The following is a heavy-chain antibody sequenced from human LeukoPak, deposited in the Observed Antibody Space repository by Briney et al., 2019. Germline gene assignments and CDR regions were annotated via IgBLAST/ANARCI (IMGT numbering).Heavy chain of an antibody. CDR2: INSDGSST. D-gene: IGHD4-17*01. V-gene: IGHV3-74*01. CDR1: GFTFSSYW. CDR3: ARDDGDYGAFDI. J-gene: IGHJ3*02. Sequence: PGGSLRLSCAASGFTFSSYWVHWVRQAPGKGLVWVSRINSDGSSTSYADSVKGRFTISRDNAKNTLYLQMNSLRAEDTAVYYCARDDGDYGAFDIWGQGTMVTVSS.